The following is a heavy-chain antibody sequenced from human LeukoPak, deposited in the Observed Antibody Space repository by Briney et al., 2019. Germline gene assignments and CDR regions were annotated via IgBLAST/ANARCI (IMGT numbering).Heavy chain of an antibody. Sequence: GGSLRLSCAASGFTFSSYEMNWVRQAPGKGLQSVSIMFSGGTTDYADSVRGRFSISRDSSQNTVSLQMNSLRVEDTAVYYCARGAGSGWPLDKWGQGTLVTVSS. D-gene: IGHD6-19*01. J-gene: IGHJ4*02. CDR2: MFSGGTT. V-gene: IGHV3-53*01. CDR1: GFTFSSYE. CDR3: ARGAGSGWPLDK.